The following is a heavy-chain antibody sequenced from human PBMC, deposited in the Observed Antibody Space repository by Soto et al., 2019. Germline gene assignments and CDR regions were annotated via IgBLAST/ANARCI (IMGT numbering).Heavy chain of an antibody. CDR3: ARAAPRYGSGGSCYPGRDY. D-gene: IGHD2-15*01. CDR2: INHSGST. J-gene: IGHJ4*02. Sequence: QVQLQQWGAGLLKPSETLSLTCAVYGGSFSGYYWSWIRQPPGKGLEWIGEINHSGSTNYNPSLKSGVTISVDTSTNKFPLKLSFVTAADTAVYSCARAAPRYGSGGSCYPGRDYWGQGTLVTVSS. V-gene: IGHV4-34*01. CDR1: GGSFSGYY.